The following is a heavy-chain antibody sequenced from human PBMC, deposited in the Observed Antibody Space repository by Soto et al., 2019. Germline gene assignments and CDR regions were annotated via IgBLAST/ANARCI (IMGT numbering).Heavy chain of an antibody. CDR1: GFTFSSDW. D-gene: IGHD6-13*01. J-gene: IGHJ6*02. CDR3: ARGVAGAGGRYGMDV. CDR2: INSDGSSR. V-gene: IGHV3-74*01. Sequence: EVQLVESGGGLVQPGGSLRLSCVASGFTFSSDWMHWVRQAPGKGLVWVSRINSDGSSRSSGDSVKGRFTISRDNAKDTLYLQMNSLRAEDTAVYYCARGVAGAGGRYGMDVWGQGTKVTVSS.